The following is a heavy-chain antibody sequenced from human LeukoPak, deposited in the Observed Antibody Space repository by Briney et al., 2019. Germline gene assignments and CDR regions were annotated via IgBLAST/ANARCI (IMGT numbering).Heavy chain of an antibody. CDR3: ARASSTTLDY. D-gene: IGHD1-26*01. CDR1: GGSISSSSYY. Sequence: SETLSLTCTVSGGSISSSSYYWGWIRQPPGKGLEWIGYIYYSGSTNYNPSLKSRVTISVDTSKNQFSLKLSSVSAADTAVYYCARASSTTLDYWGQGTLVTVSS. J-gene: IGHJ4*02. V-gene: IGHV4-61*05. CDR2: IYYSGST.